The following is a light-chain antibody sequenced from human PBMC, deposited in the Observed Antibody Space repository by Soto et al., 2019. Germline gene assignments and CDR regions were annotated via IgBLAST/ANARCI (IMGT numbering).Light chain of an antibody. CDR3: QQYSTNFRT. J-gene: IGKJ1*01. CDR1: QSISTW. CDR2: DAS. Sequence: DIQMTQSPSTLSTSVGDRVTITCRASQSISTWLAWYQQKPGKAPKLLIYDASGLESGVPSRFSGSGSGTEVTLTINSLQPDDFATYYCQQYSTNFRTFGQGTKVEIK. V-gene: IGKV1-5*01.